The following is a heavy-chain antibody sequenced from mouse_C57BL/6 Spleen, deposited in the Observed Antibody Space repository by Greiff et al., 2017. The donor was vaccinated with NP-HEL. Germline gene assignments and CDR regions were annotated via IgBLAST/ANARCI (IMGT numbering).Heavy chain of an antibody. J-gene: IGHJ1*03. V-gene: IGHV3-8*01. CDR1: GYSITSDY. CDR2: ISYSGST. Sequence: VQLKESGPGLAKPSQTLSLTCSVTGYSITSDYWNWLRKFPGNKLAYMGYISYSGSTYYNPSLISRISITRDTSKNQYYLQLNSETTEDTATYYGARYGSRYFDVWGTGTTVTVSS. CDR3: ARYGSRYFDV. D-gene: IGHD1-1*01.